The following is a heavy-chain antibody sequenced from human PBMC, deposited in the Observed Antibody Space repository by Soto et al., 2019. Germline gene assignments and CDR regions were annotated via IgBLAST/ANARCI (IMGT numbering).Heavy chain of an antibody. CDR2: ISYDGSNK. CDR1: GFTFSSYA. Sequence: GVSLRLSCAASGFTFSSYARHWVRQAPGQGLERVAVISYDGSNKYYADSVKGRFTIPRDNSKKTLYQQMNSTSTKDTAANYGARTRITMVRGVDYWGQGTLVTVAS. CDR3: ARTRITMVRGVDY. V-gene: IGHV3-30-3*01. J-gene: IGHJ4*02. D-gene: IGHD3-10*01.